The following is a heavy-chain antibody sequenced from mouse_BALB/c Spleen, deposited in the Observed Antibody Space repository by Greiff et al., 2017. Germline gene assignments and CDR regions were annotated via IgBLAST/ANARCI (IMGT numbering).Heavy chain of an antibody. CDR3: NRARGYGSSSYAMDY. V-gene: IGHV14-4*02. CDR1: GFNIKDYY. J-gene: IGHJ4*01. D-gene: IGHD1-1*01. Sequence: VQLQQSGAELVRSGASVKLSCTASGFNIKDYYMHWVQQRPEQGLEWIGWIDPENGDTEYAPKFQGKATMTADTSSNTAYLQLSSLTSEDTAVYYGNRARGYGSSSYAMDYWGQGTSGTVSA. CDR2: IDPENGDT.